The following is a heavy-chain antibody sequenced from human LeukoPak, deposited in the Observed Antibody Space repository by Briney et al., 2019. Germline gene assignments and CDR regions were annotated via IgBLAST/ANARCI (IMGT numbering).Heavy chain of an antibody. J-gene: IGHJ4*02. Sequence: SETLSLTCTVSGYSITSIYYWGWIRQPPGKGLEWIGSIHHSGDTAYNRSLKSRVTISVDTSKSQFSLKLSSVTAADTAVYYCARSYASSGLDHWGQGTLVTVSS. D-gene: IGHD3-16*01. CDR3: ARSYASSGLDH. CDR2: IHHSGDT. CDR1: GYSITSIYY. V-gene: IGHV4-38-2*02.